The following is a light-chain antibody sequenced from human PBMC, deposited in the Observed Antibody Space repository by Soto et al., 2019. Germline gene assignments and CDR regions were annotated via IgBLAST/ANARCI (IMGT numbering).Light chain of an antibody. V-gene: IGKV4-1*01. CDR1: QCVVYGSNNEYC. CDR3: QQDYSTHRT. Sequence: DIVMTPSPDSLAVALAACSTINCNASQCVVYGSNNEYCLAWYRQKLGQPPKLFIYWASTRESGVPDQFSGSGSGTDFTLTTSSLQAEDVCVYYCQQDYSTHRTFGRGTKVDIX. J-gene: IGKJ1*01. CDR2: WAS.